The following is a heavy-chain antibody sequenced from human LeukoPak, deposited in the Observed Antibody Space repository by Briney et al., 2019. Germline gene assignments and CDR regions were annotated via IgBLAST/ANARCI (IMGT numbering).Heavy chain of an antibody. CDR1: AFTFRSHG. CDR3: ARDRAAARMDV. CDR2: IWYDGSNK. J-gene: IGHJ6*04. D-gene: IGHD6-13*01. Sequence: GGSLRLSCAASAFTFRSHGMHWVRQAPGKGLEWVAIIWYDGSNKYYADSVKGRFTISRDNSKNTLYLQMNSLRAEDTAVYYCARDRAAARMDVWGKGTTVTVSS. V-gene: IGHV3-33*01.